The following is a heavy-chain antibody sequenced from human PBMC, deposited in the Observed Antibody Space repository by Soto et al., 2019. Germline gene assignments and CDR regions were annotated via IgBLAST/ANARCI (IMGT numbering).Heavy chain of an antibody. J-gene: IGHJ4*02. V-gene: IGHV4-39*07. CDR2: IYYSGST. Sequence: SETLSLTCTVSGGSISSVSYYWGWIRQPPGKGLEWIGYIYYSGSTNYNPSLKSRVTISVDTSKNQFSLKLNSMTAADTAVYYCAREYYYDSSGFDYWGQGTLVTVSS. CDR3: AREYYYDSSGFDY. D-gene: IGHD3-22*01. CDR1: GGSISSVSYY.